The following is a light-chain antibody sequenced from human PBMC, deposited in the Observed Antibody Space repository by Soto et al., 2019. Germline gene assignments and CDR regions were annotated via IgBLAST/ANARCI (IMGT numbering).Light chain of an antibody. Sequence: LTQPHSVSESPGKTVTISCTRASGSIASNYVQWYQQRPGSAPTTVIYENNQRPSGVPDRFSGSIDSSSNSASLTITGLRTDDEADYYCQSYDNNNHWVFGGGTKVTVL. J-gene: IGLJ3*02. CDR2: ENN. V-gene: IGLV6-57*03. CDR3: QSYDNNNHWV. CDR1: SGSIASNY.